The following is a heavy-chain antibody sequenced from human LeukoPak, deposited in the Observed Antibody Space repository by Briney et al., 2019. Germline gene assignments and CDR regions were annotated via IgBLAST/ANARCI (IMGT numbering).Heavy chain of an antibody. D-gene: IGHD2-2*01. CDR3: ARYAVVPAAIMAFDI. CDR2: IYYSGST. Sequence: PSETLSLTCTVSGASISSGGYYWSWLRQHPGKGLEWIGYIYYSGSTYYNPSLKSRVTISVDTSKNQFSLKLSSVAAADTAVYYCARYAVVPAAIMAFDIWGQGTMVTVSS. CDR1: GASISSGGYY. V-gene: IGHV4-31*03. J-gene: IGHJ3*02.